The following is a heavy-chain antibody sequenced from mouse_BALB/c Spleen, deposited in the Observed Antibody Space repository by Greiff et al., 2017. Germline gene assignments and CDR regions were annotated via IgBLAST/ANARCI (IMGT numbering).Heavy chain of an antibody. V-gene: IGHV5-12-2*01. CDR3: ARHEGYYERFAY. CDR1: GFTFSSYT. D-gene: IGHD2-3*01. Sequence: EVMLVESGGGLVQPGGSLKLSCAASGFTFSSYTMSWVRQTPEKRLEWVAYISNGGGSTYYPDTVKGRFTISRDNAKNTLYLQMSSLKSEDTAMYYCARHEGYYERFAYWGQGTLVTVSA. CDR2: ISNGGGST. J-gene: IGHJ3*01.